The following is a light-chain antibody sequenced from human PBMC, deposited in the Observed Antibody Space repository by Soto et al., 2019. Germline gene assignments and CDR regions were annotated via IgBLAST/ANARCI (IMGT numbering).Light chain of an antibody. CDR1: WYNIGKNL. CDR3: AAWDDSLRAWV. V-gene: IGLV1-47*01. J-gene: IGLJ3*02. Sequence: QSVLTQPPSASGTPGQTVTLSCSGGWYNIGKNLGYWYQHLPGTAPKLLIYMTNQRPSGVPDRFSGSKSGSSASLAVSGLRSEDEAGYYCAAWDDSLRAWVFGGGTKLTVL. CDR2: MTN.